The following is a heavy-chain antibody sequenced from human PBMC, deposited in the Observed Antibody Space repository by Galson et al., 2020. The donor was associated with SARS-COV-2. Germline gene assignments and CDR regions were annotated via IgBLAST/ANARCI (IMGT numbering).Heavy chain of an antibody. Sequence: SETLSLTCTVSGASVSSGNYYWTWIRQPPGKELEWIGYVYSLGRTDYNPSLRSRLTMSVDTSKNQFSLNLRSVTAADTAVYYCARDSRAIPYHMDVWGKGTTVTVSS. CDR2: VYSLGRT. D-gene: IGHD2-2*02. J-gene: IGHJ6*03. CDR1: GASVSSGNYY. V-gene: IGHV4-61*01. CDR3: ARDSRAIPYHMDV.